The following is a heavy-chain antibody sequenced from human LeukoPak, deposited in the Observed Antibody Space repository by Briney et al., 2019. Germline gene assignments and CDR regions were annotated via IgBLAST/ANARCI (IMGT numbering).Heavy chain of an antibody. D-gene: IGHD3-3*02. J-gene: IGHJ3*02. V-gene: IGHV3-74*01. CDR2: INSDGSSI. Sequence: GGSLRLSCAASGFTFSSYWMHWVRQAPGKGLVWVSRINSDGSSISYADSVKGRFTISRDNAKSTLYLQMNSLTAEDTAVYHCARDAIFGDAFDIWGQGTMVTVSS. CDR1: GFTFSSYW. CDR3: ARDAIFGDAFDI.